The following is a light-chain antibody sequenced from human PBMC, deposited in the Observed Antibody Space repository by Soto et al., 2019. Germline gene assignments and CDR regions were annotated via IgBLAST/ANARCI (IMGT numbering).Light chain of an antibody. CDR3: CSYAGRCTYV. Sequence: QSALTQPRSVSGSPGQSVTISCTGTSSDVGGYNYVSWYQQYPGKAPKLLVYDVTKRPSGVPDRFSGSKSGNTASLTISGLQAEDEADYYCCSYAGRCTYVFGIGTQLTVL. J-gene: IGLJ7*01. V-gene: IGLV2-11*01. CDR2: DVT. CDR1: SSDVGGYNY.